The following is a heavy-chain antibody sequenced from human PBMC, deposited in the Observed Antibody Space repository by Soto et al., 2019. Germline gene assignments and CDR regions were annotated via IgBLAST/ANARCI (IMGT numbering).Heavy chain of an antibody. V-gene: IGHV1-46*03. CDR1: GYTFTRYC. CDR3: ARDEVAAAGTCYGMDV. Sequence: ASVKGCCKASGYTFTRYCMHGVRQAPGQGLEWMGIINPSGGSTSYAQKFQGRVTMTRDTSTSTVYMELSSLRSEDTAVYYCARDEVAAAGTCYGMDVWG. J-gene: IGHJ6*02. D-gene: IGHD6-13*01. CDR2: INPSGGST.